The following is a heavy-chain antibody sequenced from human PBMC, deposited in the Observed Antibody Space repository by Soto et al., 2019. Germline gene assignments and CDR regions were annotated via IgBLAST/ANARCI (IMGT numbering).Heavy chain of an antibody. J-gene: IGHJ5*02. V-gene: IGHV1-69*02. CDR3: ARGPGGYDSHETTNRFDP. CDR2: IIPSLGIA. D-gene: IGHD5-12*01. CDR1: GGTFSSYT. Sequence: QVQLVQSGAEVKKPGSSVKVSCKASGGTFSSYTISWVRQAPGQGLEWMGRIIPSLGIANYEQKFQGRVTITADKSTSTAYMEMSSLRSEDTAVYYCARGPGGYDSHETTNRFDPWGQGTLVTVSS.